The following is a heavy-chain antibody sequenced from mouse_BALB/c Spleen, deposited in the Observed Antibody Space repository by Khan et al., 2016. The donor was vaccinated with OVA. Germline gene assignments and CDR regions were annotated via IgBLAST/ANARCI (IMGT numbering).Heavy chain of an antibody. V-gene: IGHV1-4*01. D-gene: IGHD2-14*01. Sequence: LQESGAELARPGASVKMSCKASGYTFTTYTMHWVKQRPGQGLEWIGYINPSNGYTNYNQKFKDKSTLTADKSSSTAYMQLSSLTSDYSAVYYCAREGAYYRSDGWFSYWGQGTLVTVSA. J-gene: IGHJ3*01. CDR2: INPSNGYT. CDR3: AREGAYYRSDGWFSY. CDR1: GYTFTTYT.